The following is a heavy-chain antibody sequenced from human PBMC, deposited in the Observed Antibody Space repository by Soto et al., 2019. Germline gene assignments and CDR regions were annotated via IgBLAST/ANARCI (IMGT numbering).Heavy chain of an antibody. CDR3: ARAGILTGYYDAFAI. J-gene: IGHJ3*02. Sequence: GGSLRLSCAASGFTFSSYDMHWVRQATGKGLEWVSAIGTAGDTYYPGSVKGRFTISRENAKNSLYLQMNSLRAGDTAVYYCARAGILTGYYDAFAIWGQGTMVTVSS. CDR2: IGTAGDT. V-gene: IGHV3-13*01. D-gene: IGHD3-9*01. CDR1: GFTFSSYD.